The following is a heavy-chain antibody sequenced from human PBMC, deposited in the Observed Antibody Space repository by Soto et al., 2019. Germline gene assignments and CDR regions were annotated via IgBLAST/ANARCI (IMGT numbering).Heavy chain of an antibody. CDR2: IWYDGSNK. D-gene: IGHD3-3*01. Sequence: GGSLRLSCAASGFTFSSYGMHWVRQAPGKGLEWVAVIWYDGSNKYYADSVKGRFTISRDNSKNTLYLQMNSLRAEDTAVYYCARALYYDFWSGYPHDGMDVWGQGTTVTVSS. V-gene: IGHV3-33*01. CDR1: GFTFSSYG. CDR3: ARALYYDFWSGYPHDGMDV. J-gene: IGHJ6*02.